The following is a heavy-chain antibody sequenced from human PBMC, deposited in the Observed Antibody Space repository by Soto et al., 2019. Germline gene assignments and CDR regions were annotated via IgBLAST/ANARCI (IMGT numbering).Heavy chain of an antibody. CDR3: ARDCSGGSCSGYFDY. J-gene: IGHJ4*02. CDR2: IYYSGST. Sequence: SETLSLTCAVYGGSFSGYYWSWIRQPPGKGLEWIGEIYYSGSTYYNPSLKSRVTISVDTSKNQFSLKLSSVTAADTAVYYCARDCSGGSCSGYFDYWGQGTLVTVSS. D-gene: IGHD2-15*01. CDR1: GGSFSGYY. V-gene: IGHV4-34*09.